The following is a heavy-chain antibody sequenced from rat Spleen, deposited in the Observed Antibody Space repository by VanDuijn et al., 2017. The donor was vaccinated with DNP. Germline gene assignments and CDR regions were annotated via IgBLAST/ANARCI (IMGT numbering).Heavy chain of an antibody. D-gene: IGHD1-11*01. CDR1: GFTFNKYW. Sequence: EVQLVESGENLVQPGRSLKVSCVVSGFTFNKYWMTWIRQVPGKGLEWVASITTSGDSTYSPDSVKGRFTISRDNAKNTLYLQMNSLRSEDTATYYCARGGRSYFDYWGQGVMVTVSS. CDR3: ARGGRSYFDY. CDR2: ITTSGDST. V-gene: IGHV5-31*01. J-gene: IGHJ2*01.